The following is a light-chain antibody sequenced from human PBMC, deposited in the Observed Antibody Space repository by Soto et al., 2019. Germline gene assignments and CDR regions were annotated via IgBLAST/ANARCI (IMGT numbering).Light chain of an antibody. J-gene: IGKJ1*01. CDR1: QSIRIW. V-gene: IGKV1-5*03. CDR3: QQYNDYSWT. CDR2: KAS. Sequence: DIQMTQSPSTLSASVGDRVDISCRASQSIRIWLAWYQQKPGKAPKLLIYKASSLESGVPSRFSGSGSGTEFTLTISSLQPDDFATYYCQQYNDYSWTFGQGTKVEIK.